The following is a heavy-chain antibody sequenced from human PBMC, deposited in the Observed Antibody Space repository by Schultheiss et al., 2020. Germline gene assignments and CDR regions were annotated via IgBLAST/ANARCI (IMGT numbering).Heavy chain of an antibody. CDR1: GFTFSSYG. J-gene: IGHJ4*02. CDR2: ISYDGSNK. Sequence: GGSLRLSCAASGFTFSSYGMHWVRQAPGKGLEWVAVISYDGSNKYYADSVKGRFTISRDNSKNTLYLQMNSLRAEDTAVYYCARDQHFSHNDYWGQGTLVTVSS. V-gene: IGHV3-30*03. CDR3: ARDQHFSHNDY. D-gene: IGHD3-3*02.